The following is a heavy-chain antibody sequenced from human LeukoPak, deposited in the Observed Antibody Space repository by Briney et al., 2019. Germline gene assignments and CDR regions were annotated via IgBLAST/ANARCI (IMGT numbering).Heavy chain of an antibody. V-gene: IGHV3-33*01. CDR1: GFTFSSYG. J-gene: IGHJ6*02. Sequence: GGSLRLSCAASGFTFSSYGMHWVRQAPGKGLEWVAVIWYDGSNKYYADSVKGRFTISRDNSKNTLYLQMNSLRAEDTAVYYCARDDYDILTGYPYYYGMDVWGQGTAVTVSS. D-gene: IGHD3-9*01. CDR2: IWYDGSNK. CDR3: ARDDYDILTGYPYYYGMDV.